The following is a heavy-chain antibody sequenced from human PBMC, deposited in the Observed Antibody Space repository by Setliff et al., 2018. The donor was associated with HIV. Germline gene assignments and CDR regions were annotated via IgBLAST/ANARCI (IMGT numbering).Heavy chain of an antibody. V-gene: IGHV2-5*01. CDR2: IYWNDDK. Sequence: SGPTLVNPTQTLTLTCTFSGFSLSTSGVGVGWIRQPPGKALEWLALIYWNDDKRYSPSLKTRLTITKDISKNQVVLTMTNMDPVDTATYYCARASGAYSNSFYFDYWGQGALVTVSS. CDR1: GFSLSTSGVG. J-gene: IGHJ4*02. D-gene: IGHD6-6*01. CDR3: ARASGAYSNSFYFDY.